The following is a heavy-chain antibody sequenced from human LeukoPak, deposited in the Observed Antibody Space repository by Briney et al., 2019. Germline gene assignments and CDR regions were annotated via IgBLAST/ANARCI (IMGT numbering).Heavy chain of an antibody. CDR2: FDPEDGET. CDR1: GYTLTELS. D-gene: IGHD1-20*01. J-gene: IGHJ4*02. V-gene: IGHV1-24*01. Sequence: ASVKVSCKVSGYTLTELSMHWVRQAPGKGLEWMGGFDPEDGETIYAQKFQGRVTMTEDTSTDTAYMELSSLRSEDTAVYYCATGNPLWTGSLTGTTPSDTGFDYWGQGTLVTVSS. CDR3: ATGNPLWTGSLTGTTPSDTGFDY.